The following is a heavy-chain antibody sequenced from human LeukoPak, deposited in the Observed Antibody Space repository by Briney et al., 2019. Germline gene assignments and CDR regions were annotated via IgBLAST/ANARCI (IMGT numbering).Heavy chain of an antibody. CDR2: VRFDGSDH. CDR3: ARDLYDHFLDY. V-gene: IGHV3-33*01. Sequence: GGSLRLSCAASGFTFSDYGIHWVRQAPGKGLQWVAVVRFDGSDHYHEDYVKGRFTISRDNSKNTVYLQMNSLRAEDTAVHYCARDLYDHFLDYWGQGTVVTVSS. J-gene: IGHJ4*02. CDR1: GFTFSDYG. D-gene: IGHD3-3*01.